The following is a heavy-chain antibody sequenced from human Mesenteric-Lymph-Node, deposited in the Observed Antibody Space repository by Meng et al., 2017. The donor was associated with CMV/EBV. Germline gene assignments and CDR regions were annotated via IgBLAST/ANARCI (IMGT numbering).Heavy chain of an antibody. D-gene: IGHD3-9*01. J-gene: IGHJ3*01. Sequence: GESLRISCAASGFTFSSYAMSWVRQAPGKGLEWVSVIYSGGSSTYYADSVKGRFTISRDNAKNSLSLQMNSLRAEDTAMYYCARIEEEHDILTGYYKGGAFDVWGQGTMVTVSS. CDR3: ARIEEEHDILTGYYKGGAFDV. CDR2: IYSGGSST. V-gene: IGHV3-23*03. CDR1: GFTFSSYA.